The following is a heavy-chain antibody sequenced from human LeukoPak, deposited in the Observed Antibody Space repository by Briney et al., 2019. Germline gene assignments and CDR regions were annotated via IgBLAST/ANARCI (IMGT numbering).Heavy chain of an antibody. CDR1: GYSFASYW. D-gene: IGHD3-3*01. CDR2: IYPGDSDT. Sequence: GESLKISCKGSGYSFASYWIGWVRQMPGKGLEWMGIIYPGDSDTRYSPSFQGQVTISVDKSINTAYLQWINLKASDTAMYYCARRGTISDLQAWFDPWGQGTLVTVSS. J-gene: IGHJ5*02. CDR3: ARRGTISDLQAWFDP. V-gene: IGHV5-51*01.